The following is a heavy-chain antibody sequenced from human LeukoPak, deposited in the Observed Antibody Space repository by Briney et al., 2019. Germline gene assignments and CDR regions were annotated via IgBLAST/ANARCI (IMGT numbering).Heavy chain of an antibody. Sequence: SETLSLTCTVSGGSISSSSYYWGWIRQPPGKGLEWIGSIYYSGSTYYNPSLKSRVTISVDTSKNQFSLKLSSVTVADTAVYYCARVDSSSWYYLDYWGQGTLVTVSS. V-gene: IGHV4-39*01. CDR2: IYYSGST. J-gene: IGHJ4*02. CDR1: GGSISSSSYY. D-gene: IGHD6-13*01. CDR3: ARVDSSSWYYLDY.